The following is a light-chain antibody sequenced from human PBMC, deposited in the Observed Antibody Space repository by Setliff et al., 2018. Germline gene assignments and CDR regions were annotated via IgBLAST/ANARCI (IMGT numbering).Light chain of an antibody. CDR2: GNS. CDR1: SSNIGAGYD. CDR3: QSYDSSLSGYV. V-gene: IGLV1-40*01. Sequence: QSALTQPPLVSGAPGQRVTISCTGSSSNIGAGYDVHWYQQLPGTAPKLLIYGNSNRPSGVPDRFSDSKSGTSASLAITGLQAEDEADYYCQSYDSSLSGYVFGTGTKVTVL. J-gene: IGLJ1*01.